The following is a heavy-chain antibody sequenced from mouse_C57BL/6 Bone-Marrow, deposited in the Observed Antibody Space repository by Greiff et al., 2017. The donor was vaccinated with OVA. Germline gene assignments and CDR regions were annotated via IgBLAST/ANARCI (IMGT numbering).Heavy chain of an antibody. Sequence: VQLQQSGPELVKPGASVKIPCKASGYTFTDYNMDWVKQSHGKSLEWIGDINPNNGGTIYNQKFKGKATLTVDKSSSTAYMELRSLTSEDTAVYYGARKGWLLLWDFDVWGTGTTVTVSS. CDR3: ARKGWLLLWDFDV. CDR2: INPNNGGT. CDR1: GYTFTDYN. D-gene: IGHD2-3*01. V-gene: IGHV1-18*01. J-gene: IGHJ1*03.